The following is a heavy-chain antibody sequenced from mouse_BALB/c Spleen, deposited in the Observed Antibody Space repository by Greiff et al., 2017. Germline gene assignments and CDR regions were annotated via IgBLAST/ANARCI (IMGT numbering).Heavy chain of an antibody. Sequence: EVMLVESGGGLVQPGGSLKLSCAASGFTFSSYTMSWVRQTPEKRLEWVAYISNGGGSTYYPDTVKGRFTISRDNAKNTLYLQMSSLKSEDTAMYYCARLGGYGYYAMDYWGQGTSVTVSS. CDR1: GFTFSSYT. D-gene: IGHD2-2*01. J-gene: IGHJ4*01. CDR2: ISNGGGST. CDR3: ARLGGYGYYAMDY. V-gene: IGHV5-12-2*01.